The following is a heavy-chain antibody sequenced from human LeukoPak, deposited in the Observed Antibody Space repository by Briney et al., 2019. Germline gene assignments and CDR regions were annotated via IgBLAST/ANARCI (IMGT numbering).Heavy chain of an antibody. D-gene: IGHD2-21*01. V-gene: IGHV4-39*01. CDR3: ASLGGYCGSDCYSRPFDY. CDR1: GGSISISSYY. Sequence: SETLSLTCTVSGGSISISSYYWGWIRQPPGKGLAWIGSMYYSGTTHYSPSLKSRVTISVDTSKNQFSLKLSSVTAADTAVYYCASLGGYCGSDCYSRPFDYWGQGTLVTVSS. CDR2: MYYSGTT. J-gene: IGHJ4*02.